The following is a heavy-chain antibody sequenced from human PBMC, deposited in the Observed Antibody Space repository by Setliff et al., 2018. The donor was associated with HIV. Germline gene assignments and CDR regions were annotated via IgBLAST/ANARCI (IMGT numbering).Heavy chain of an antibody. D-gene: IGHD1-1*01. CDR3: VRVVVSGYDDAFDI. CDR2: INHSGST. Sequence: SETLSLTCAVYGGSFSGYYWSWIRQPPGKGLEWIGEINHSGSTNYNPSLKSRVTISVDTSKNQFSLKLSSVTAADTAVYYCVRVVVSGYDDAFDIWGQGTMVTVSS. CDR1: GGSFSGYY. V-gene: IGHV4-34*01. J-gene: IGHJ3*02.